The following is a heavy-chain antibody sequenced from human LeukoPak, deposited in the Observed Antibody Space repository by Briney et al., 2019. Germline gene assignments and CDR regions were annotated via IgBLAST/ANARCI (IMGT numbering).Heavy chain of an antibody. V-gene: IGHV3-23*01. CDR2: ISGSGGST. CDR1: GFTFSSYA. CDR3: AKDSKSRCSGGGCYPDY. J-gene: IGHJ4*02. D-gene: IGHD2-15*01. Sequence: PGGSLRLSCAASGFTFSSYAMSWVRQAPGKGLEWVSAISGSGGSTYYAGSVKGRFTISRDNSKNTLYLQMNSLRAEDTAVYYCAKDSKSRCSGGGCYPDYWGQGTLVTVSS.